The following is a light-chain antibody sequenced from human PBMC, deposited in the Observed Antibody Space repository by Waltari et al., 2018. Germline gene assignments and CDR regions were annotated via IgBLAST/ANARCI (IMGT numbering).Light chain of an antibody. CDR3: QQNYSNIIA. V-gene: IGKV1-27*01. CDR2: AAS. J-gene: IGKJ5*01. CDR1: QGISNY. Sequence: DIQMTQSPSSLSASVGDRVTITCRASQGISNYLAWYQQKPGKVPKLLIYAASNLHSGDPSRFSGSGSGTAFTLTISRLQPEDFATYYCQQNYSNIIAFGQGRRL.